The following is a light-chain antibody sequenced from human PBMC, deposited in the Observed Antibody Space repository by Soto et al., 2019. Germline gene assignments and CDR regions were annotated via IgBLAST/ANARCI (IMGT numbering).Light chain of an antibody. Sequence: EIVLTQSPGSLSLSPGQRATLSCRASQSVDTTFFAWYQKKPGQAPRLLIYGASKRATGIPDRFRGSGSGKDFSLLFSILEPEYFAVYYFQKYIISVTFGQGTKVEIQ. CDR1: QSVDTTF. J-gene: IGKJ1*01. CDR2: GAS. V-gene: IGKV3-20*01. CDR3: QKYIISVT.